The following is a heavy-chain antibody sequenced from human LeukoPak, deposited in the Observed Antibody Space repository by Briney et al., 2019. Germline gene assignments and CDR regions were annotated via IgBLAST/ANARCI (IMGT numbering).Heavy chain of an antibody. Sequence: GGSLRLSCAASGFTFSSYSVNWVRQAPGKGLEWVSYISSSSSTIYYADSVKGRFTISRDNAKNSLYLQMNSLRAEDTAVYYCARAVHAGAGREYYFDYWGQGTLVTVSS. D-gene: IGHD3-10*01. J-gene: IGHJ4*02. CDR1: GFTFSSYS. CDR3: ARAVHAGAGREYYFDY. V-gene: IGHV3-48*01. CDR2: ISSSSSTI.